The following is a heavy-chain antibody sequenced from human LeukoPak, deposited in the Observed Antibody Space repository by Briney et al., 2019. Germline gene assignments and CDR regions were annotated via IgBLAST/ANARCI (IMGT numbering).Heavy chain of an antibody. CDR1: GFTFSSYT. D-gene: IGHD3-3*01. CDR2: ISNDGSNK. Sequence: GGSLRLSCAASGFTFSSYTMHWVRQAPGKGLEWVAVISNDGSNKYYADSVKGRFTISRDNSKNTLYLQMNSLRAEDTAVYYCARDSKLPIMIFGVKEILCHYYYYMDVWGRGTTVTVSS. CDR3: ARDSKLPIMIFGVKEILCHYYYYMDV. J-gene: IGHJ6*03. V-gene: IGHV3-30*01.